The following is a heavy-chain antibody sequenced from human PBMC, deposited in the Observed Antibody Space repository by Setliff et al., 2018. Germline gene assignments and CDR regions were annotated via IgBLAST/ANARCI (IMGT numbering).Heavy chain of an antibody. D-gene: IGHD7-27*01. V-gene: IGHV3-48*03. CDR2: ISSSGSTI. CDR3: VRDLHWGFDY. CDR1: GFTFGSYW. J-gene: IGHJ4*02. Sequence: GGSLRLSCAASGFTFGSYWLSWVRQAPGKGLEWVSYISSSGSTIYYADSVKGRFTISRDNAKNSLYLQMNSLRAEDTAVYYCVRDLHWGFDYWGLGTLVTVSS.